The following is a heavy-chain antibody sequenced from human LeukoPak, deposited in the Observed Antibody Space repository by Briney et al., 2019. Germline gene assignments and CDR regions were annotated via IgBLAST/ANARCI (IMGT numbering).Heavy chain of an antibody. CDR2: IYPGDSDT. CDR1: GYSFTTYW. Sequence: GESLKISCKGSGYSFTTYWIGWVRRMPGKGLEWMGIIYPGDSDTRHSPSFQDQVTISADKSISTAYLQWSSLKASDTAMYYCARLSGYSSYYFDHWGQGTLVTVSS. D-gene: IGHD3-22*01. J-gene: IGHJ4*02. V-gene: IGHV5-51*01. CDR3: ARLSGYSSYYFDH.